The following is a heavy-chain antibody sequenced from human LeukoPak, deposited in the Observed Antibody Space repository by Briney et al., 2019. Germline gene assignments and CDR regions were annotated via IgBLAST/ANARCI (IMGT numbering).Heavy chain of an antibody. CDR1: GGSISSYS. V-gene: IGHV4-4*07. D-gene: IGHD6-19*01. CDR2: IYSSGSN. Sequence: RPSETLSLTCSVSGGSISSYSWSWIRQPAGEGLEWIGRIYSSGSNSYSPSLKGRVAMSADTSKNQFSLMLSSVTAADTAVYYCARDSSAWSFDYRGQGALVTVSS. J-gene: IGHJ4*02. CDR3: ARDSSAWSFDY.